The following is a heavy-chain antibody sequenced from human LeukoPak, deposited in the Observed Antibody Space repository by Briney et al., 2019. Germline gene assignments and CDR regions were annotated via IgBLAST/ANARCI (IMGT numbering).Heavy chain of an antibody. V-gene: IGHV3-30*04. Sequence: GGSLRLSCVASGFPFSKYAMHWVRQAPGKGLEWVALISYDGSNKYCADSVKGRFTISRDNSKNTLYLQINSLISEDTAVYYCATQRDGYNAPFDYWGQGTLVTVSS. CDR3: ATQRDGYNAPFDY. J-gene: IGHJ4*02. CDR2: ISYDGSNK. D-gene: IGHD5-24*01. CDR1: GFPFSKYA.